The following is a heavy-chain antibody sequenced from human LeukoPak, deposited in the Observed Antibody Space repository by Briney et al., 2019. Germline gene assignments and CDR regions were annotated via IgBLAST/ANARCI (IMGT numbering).Heavy chain of an antibody. V-gene: IGHV1-2*02. CDR1: GYTFTGYY. CDR3: ARESFSGSGGLNWFAP. D-gene: IGHD3-10*01. J-gene: IGHJ5*02. CDR2: LNPDTGST. Sequence: ASVKVSCKASGYTFTGYYIHWVRQAPGQGLEWMGGLNPDTGSTNYAQKFQARVIMTRDTSINTAYMELRRLRCDGTAMYFCARESFSGSGGLNWFAPWGQGTLVTVSA.